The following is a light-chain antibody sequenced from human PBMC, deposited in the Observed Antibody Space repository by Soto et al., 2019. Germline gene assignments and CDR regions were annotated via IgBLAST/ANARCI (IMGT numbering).Light chain of an antibody. CDR2: DVS. Sequence: SALTQPRSVSGSPGQSVTISCTGTSSDVGGYDYVSWYQQHPGKAPKFMIYDVSKRPSGVPDRFSGSKSGNTASLTISGLQAEDEADYYCCSYAGSRVVFGGGTKLTVL. CDR1: SSDVGGYDY. CDR3: CSYAGSRVV. V-gene: IGLV2-11*01. J-gene: IGLJ2*01.